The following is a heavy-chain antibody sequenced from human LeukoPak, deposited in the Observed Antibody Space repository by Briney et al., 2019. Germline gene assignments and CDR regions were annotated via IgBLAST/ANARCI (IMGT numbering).Heavy chain of an antibody. CDR2: INHSGST. CDR3: ARVSYYDSSGNRGAFDY. V-gene: IGHV4-34*01. J-gene: IGHJ4*02. Sequence: PPETLSLTCAIYGGSFSGYYWSWIRQPPGKGLEWIGEINHSGSTNYNPSLKSRVTISVDTSKNQFSLKLSSVTAADTAVYYCARVSYYDSSGNRGAFDYWGQGTLVTVSS. D-gene: IGHD3-22*01. CDR1: GGSFSGYY.